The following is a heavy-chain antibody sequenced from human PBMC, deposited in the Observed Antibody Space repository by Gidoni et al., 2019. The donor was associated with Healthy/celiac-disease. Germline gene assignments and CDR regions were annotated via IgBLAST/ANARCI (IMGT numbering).Heavy chain of an antibody. Sequence: QVQLVESGGGLVMPGGSLRLSCAPSGFPFSDYYMSWILQAPGKGLECVSYISSSSSYTNNADSVKGRFTISRDNAKNSLYLQMNSLRAEDTAVYYCARVGPALNWFDPWGQGTLVTVSS. CDR2: ISSSSSYT. CDR3: ARVGPALNWFDP. J-gene: IGHJ5*02. V-gene: IGHV3-11*06. CDR1: GFPFSDYY.